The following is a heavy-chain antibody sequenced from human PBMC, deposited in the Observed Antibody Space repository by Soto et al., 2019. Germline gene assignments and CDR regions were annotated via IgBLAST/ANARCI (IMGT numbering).Heavy chain of an antibody. J-gene: IGHJ5*01. V-gene: IGHV1-3*01. D-gene: IGHD3-10*01. CDR2: INAANGDT. CDR3: ARKDYYGSGFYHSDT. Sequence: ASVKVSCKASGYTFTSYAMHWVRQAPGQGLEWMGWINAANGDTGYSQRFQGRVTLTRDTSASTAYMELSSLRSEDTAVYYCARKDYYGSGFYHSDTWGNETLAPLSA. CDR1: GYTFTSYA.